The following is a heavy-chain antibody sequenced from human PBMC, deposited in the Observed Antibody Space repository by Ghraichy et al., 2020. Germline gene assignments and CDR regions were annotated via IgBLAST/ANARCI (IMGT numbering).Heavy chain of an antibody. Sequence: GGSLRLSCAASGITFSSYSMSWVRQAPGKGLEWVSSITSTSSYIYYADSMKGRFTISRDNAKNSVYLQMNSLRVEDTAVYNCAGDPGYCSGGRCFNDAFDIWGQGTMVTVSS. CDR1: GITFSSYS. J-gene: IGHJ3*02. V-gene: IGHV3-21*01. CDR3: AGDPGYCSGGRCFNDAFDI. D-gene: IGHD2-15*01. CDR2: ITSTSSYI.